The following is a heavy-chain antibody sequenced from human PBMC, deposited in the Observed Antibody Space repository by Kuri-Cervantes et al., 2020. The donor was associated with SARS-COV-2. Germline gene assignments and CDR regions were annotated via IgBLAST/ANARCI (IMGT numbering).Heavy chain of an antibody. CDR3: ARVGGSYYYYYYMDV. J-gene: IGHJ6*03. CDR2: ISYDGSNK. Sequence: GVSLRLSCAASGFTFSSYWMSWVRQAPGKGLEWVAVISYDGSNKYYADSVKGRFTISRDNSKNSLYLQMNSLRAEDTAVYYCARVGGSYYYYYYMDVWGKGTTVTVSS. V-gene: IGHV3-30-3*01. D-gene: IGHD1-26*01. CDR1: GFTFSSYW.